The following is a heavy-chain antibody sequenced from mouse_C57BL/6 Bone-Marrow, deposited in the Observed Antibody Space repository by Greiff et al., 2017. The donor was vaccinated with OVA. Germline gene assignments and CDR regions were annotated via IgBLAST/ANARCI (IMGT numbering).Heavy chain of an antibody. J-gene: IGHJ4*01. Sequence: VKLMESDAELVKPGASVKISCKVSGYTFSDHTIHWMKQSPEQGLEWIGYIYPIDGSTKYNEKFKGKATLTVEKSSSTAYMQLNSLTSEDSAVYFCARGYYYAMDYWGQGTSVTVSS. V-gene: IGHV1-78*01. D-gene: IGHD2-2*01. CDR3: ARGYYYAMDY. CDR2: IYPIDGST. CDR1: GYTFSDHT.